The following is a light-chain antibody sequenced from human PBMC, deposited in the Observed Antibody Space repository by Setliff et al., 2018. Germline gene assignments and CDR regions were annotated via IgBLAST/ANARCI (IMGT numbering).Light chain of an antibody. V-gene: IGLV1-44*01. CDR3: AAWDDQINGPV. CDR1: SSNIGSHS. Sequence: QSALTQPPSTSGTPGQRVTISCSGSSSNIGSHSVSWYQQLPGTAPKLLIYLNIQRPSGVPDRVSGSKSGTSASLAISGLQSEDEAGYFCAAWDDQINGPVFGGGTK. J-gene: IGLJ2*01. CDR2: LNI.